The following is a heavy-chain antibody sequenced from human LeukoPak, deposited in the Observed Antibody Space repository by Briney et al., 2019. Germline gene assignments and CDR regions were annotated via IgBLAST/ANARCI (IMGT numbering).Heavy chain of an antibody. CDR2: IHHSGST. CDR3: ARLQHQLRCFDY. V-gene: IGHV4-4*02. CDR1: GGSISSRNW. J-gene: IGHJ4*02. D-gene: IGHD2-2*01. Sequence: SETLSLTCAVSGGSISSRNWWSWVRQPPGKGLEWIAEIHHSGSTNYNPSLKSRVTISVDKSKNQFSLKLSSVTAADTAVYYCARLQHQLRCFDYWGQGTLVTVRS.